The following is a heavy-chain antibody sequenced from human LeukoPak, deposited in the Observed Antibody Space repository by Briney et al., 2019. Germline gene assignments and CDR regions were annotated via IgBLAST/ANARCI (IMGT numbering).Heavy chain of an antibody. CDR2: IIPILGIA. CDR3: ARSSGWYQDAFDI. D-gene: IGHD6-19*01. J-gene: IGHJ3*02. Sequence: SVNVSCKASGGTFSSYAISWVRQAPGQGLEWMGRIIPILGIANYAQKFQGRVTITGDKSTSTAYMELSSLRSEDTAVYYCARSSGWYQDAFDIWGQGTMVTVSS. CDR1: GGTFSSYA. V-gene: IGHV1-69*04.